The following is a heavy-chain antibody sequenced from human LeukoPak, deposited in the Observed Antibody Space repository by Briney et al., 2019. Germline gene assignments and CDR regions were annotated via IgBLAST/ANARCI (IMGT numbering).Heavy chain of an antibody. CDR2: ISSSSNFM. Sequence: PGGSLRLSCAASGFTFSSYAMSWVRQAPGKGLEWVSSISSSSNFMYYVDSVKGRFTISRDNAKNSLYLEMISLRADDTAVYYCARANSVGATMIGVFDYWGQGTLVTVSS. V-gene: IGHV3-21*01. D-gene: IGHD1-26*01. CDR3: ARANSVGATMIGVFDY. J-gene: IGHJ4*02. CDR1: GFTFSSYA.